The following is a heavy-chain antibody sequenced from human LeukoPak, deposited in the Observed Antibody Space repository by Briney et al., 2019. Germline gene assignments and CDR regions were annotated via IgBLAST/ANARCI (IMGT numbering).Heavy chain of an antibody. V-gene: IGHV3-72*01. CDR3: TSVRGTFGY. J-gene: IGHJ4*02. CDR2: SRNKANSYIT. CDR1: GFPFSDHF. Sequence: GGSVRLFCAASGFPFSDHFLVWVPQAPGKGVECVGRSRNKANSYITEYAASVKGRFTISRDDSKTSLYLQMSSLKTDDTAMYYCTSVRGTFGYWGQGTLVTVSS. D-gene: IGHD1-26*01.